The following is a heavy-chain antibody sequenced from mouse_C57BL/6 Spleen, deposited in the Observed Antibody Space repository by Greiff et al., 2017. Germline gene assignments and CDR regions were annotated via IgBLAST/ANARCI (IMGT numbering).Heavy chain of an antibody. V-gene: IGHV1-9*01. J-gene: IGHJ3*01. CDR1: GYTFTGYW. D-gene: IGHD2-3*01. CDR2: ILPGSGSA. CDR3: AGNDAWFAY. Sequence: VQLQQSGAELMKPGASVTLSCTASGYTFTGYWIEWVKQRPGHGLEWIGVILPGSGSANYNAKFKGKATCTADTSSNTAYMQLSSLTTENSAIYYDAGNDAWFAYWGQGTLVTVSA.